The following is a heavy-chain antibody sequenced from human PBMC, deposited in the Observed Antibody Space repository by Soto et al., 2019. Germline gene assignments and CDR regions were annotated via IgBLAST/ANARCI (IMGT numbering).Heavy chain of an antibody. CDR1: GFNFRSYG. Sequence: EVQLLESGGGLVQPGGSLRLSCTAAGFNFRSYGMSWVRQAPGKGLGWVSGIPASGGKTYYTDSGKGRFTISRDNSKNTLYLQMSGLRVEDTAVFLCAKSLMNATEVWGQGTTVTVSS. J-gene: IGHJ6*02. CDR3: AKSLMNATEV. CDR2: IPASGGKT. V-gene: IGHV3-23*01. D-gene: IGHD2-21*01.